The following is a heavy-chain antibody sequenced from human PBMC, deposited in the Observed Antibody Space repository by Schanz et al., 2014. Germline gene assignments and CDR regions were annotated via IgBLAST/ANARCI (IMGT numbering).Heavy chain of an antibody. CDR3: AKDMHKDYGGKHQAFDI. J-gene: IGHJ3*02. V-gene: IGHV3-33*06. Sequence: QVQLVESGGGVVQPGRSLRLSCAASGFTFSSYGMHWVRQAPGKGLEWVAVIWYDGNNKFYAESVKGRFIISRDNSKNTLALQMNSLRDDDTALYYCAKDMHKDYGGKHQAFDIWGQGTMVTVSS. D-gene: IGHD4-17*01. CDR1: GFTFSSYG. CDR2: IWYDGNNK.